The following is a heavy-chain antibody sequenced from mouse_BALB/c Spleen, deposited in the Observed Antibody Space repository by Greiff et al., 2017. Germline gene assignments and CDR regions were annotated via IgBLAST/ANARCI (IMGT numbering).Heavy chain of an antibody. CDR1: GYSITSDYA. CDR2: ISYSGST. J-gene: IGHJ1*01. V-gene: IGHV3-2*02. CDR3: ARRGGYFDV. Sequence: VQLKQSGPGLVKPSQSLSLTCTVTGYSITSDYAWNWIRQFPGNKLEWTGYISYSGSTSYNPSLKSRISITRDTSKNQFFLQLNSVTTEDTATYYCARRGGYFDVWGAGTTVTVSS.